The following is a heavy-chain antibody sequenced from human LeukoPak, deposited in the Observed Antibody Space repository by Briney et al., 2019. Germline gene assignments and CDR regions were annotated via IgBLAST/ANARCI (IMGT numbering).Heavy chain of an antibody. D-gene: IGHD5-18*01. Sequence: GGSLRLSCAASGFTFSSYGMHGVRQAPGKGLEGGAVIPYDGSNKYYADSVKGRFTISRDNSKNTLYLQRNSLRAEDTAVYYCAKDLRGYSYGLRSNWFDPWGRGSMVGVCS. CDR2: IPYDGSNK. V-gene: IGHV3-30*18. CDR3: AKDLRGYSYGLRSNWFDP. CDR1: GFTFSSYG. J-gene: IGHJ5*02.